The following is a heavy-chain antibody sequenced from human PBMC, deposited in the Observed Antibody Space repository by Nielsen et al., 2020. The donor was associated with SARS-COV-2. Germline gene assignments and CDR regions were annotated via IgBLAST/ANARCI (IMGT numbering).Heavy chain of an antibody. Sequence: ALVKVSCKASGYTFTSYGISWVRQAPGQGLEWMGWISAYNGNTNYAQKLQGRVTMTTDTSTSTAYMELRSLRSDDTAVYYCARDYFPTTTGWFDPWGQGTLVTVSS. CDR2: ISAYNGNT. D-gene: IGHD1-1*01. V-gene: IGHV1-18*04. CDR1: GYTFTSYG. CDR3: ARDYFPTTTGWFDP. J-gene: IGHJ5*02.